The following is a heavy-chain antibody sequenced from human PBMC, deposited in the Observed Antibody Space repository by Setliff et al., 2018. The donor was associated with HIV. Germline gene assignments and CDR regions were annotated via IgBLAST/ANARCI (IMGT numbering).Heavy chain of an antibody. CDR3: AKTFYYDSSGNHNFEY. CDR2: ISGGGGKT. V-gene: IGHV3-23*01. CDR1: GFTFSNFA. J-gene: IGHJ4*02. Sequence: GGSLRLSCAASGFTFSNFAMSWVRQAPGKGLEWVSAISGGGGKTDYADSVKGRFTISRDNSKNTLYLQMNSLRAGDTAVYYCAKTFYYDSSGNHNFEYWGQGTLVTVSS. D-gene: IGHD3-22*01.